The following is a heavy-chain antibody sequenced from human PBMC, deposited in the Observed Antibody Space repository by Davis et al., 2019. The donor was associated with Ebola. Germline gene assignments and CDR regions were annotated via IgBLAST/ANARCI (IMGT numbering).Heavy chain of an antibody. Sequence: ASVKVSCKASGYTFRTYGISWVRQAPGQGLEWMGWISSYNGYTNYAQSLQGRVTMTRDTSTTTAYMELRSLRSDDTAVYFCARGVRHYDSYGPDSFGIWGQGTLVTVSS. CDR2: ISSYNGYT. CDR3: ARGVRHYDSYGPDSFGI. J-gene: IGHJ3*02. V-gene: IGHV1-18*01. CDR1: GYTFRTYG. D-gene: IGHD3-22*01.